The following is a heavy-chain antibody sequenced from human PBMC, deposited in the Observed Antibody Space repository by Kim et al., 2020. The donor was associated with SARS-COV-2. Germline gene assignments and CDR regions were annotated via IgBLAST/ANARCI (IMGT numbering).Heavy chain of an antibody. Sequence: GESLKISCKGSGYSFTSYWIGWVRQMPGKGLEWMGIIYPGDSDTRYSPSFQGQGTISADKSISTAYLQWSSLKASDTAMYYCARGGAYDILTGYRGDYWGQGTLVTVSS. D-gene: IGHD3-9*01. CDR3: ARGGAYDILTGYRGDY. V-gene: IGHV5-51*01. CDR2: IYPGDSDT. CDR1: GYSFTSYW. J-gene: IGHJ4*02.